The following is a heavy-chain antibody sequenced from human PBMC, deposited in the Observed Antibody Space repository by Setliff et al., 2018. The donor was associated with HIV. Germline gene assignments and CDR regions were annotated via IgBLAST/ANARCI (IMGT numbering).Heavy chain of an antibody. CDR3: ARLMTADYYDTSGYFQH. D-gene: IGHD3-22*01. V-gene: IGHV1-3*03. CDR1: GYTFTTYS. CDR2: INVGNGDT. J-gene: IGHJ1*01. Sequence: ASVKVSCKASGYTFTTYSLHWVRQAPGQSLEWMGWINVGNGDTKYSQDLQGRITITRDTSANTAYMELSRLRSEDTAVYYCARLMTADYYDTSGYFQHWGQGTLVTVSS.